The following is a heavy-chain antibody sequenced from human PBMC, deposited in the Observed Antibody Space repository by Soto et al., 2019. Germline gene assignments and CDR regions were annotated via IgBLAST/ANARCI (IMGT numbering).Heavy chain of an antibody. D-gene: IGHD4-17*01. J-gene: IGHJ6*02. Sequence: GGSLRLSCAASGFTFSSYWMHWVRQAPGKGLVWVSRINSDGSSTSYADSVKGRFTISRGNAKNTLYLQMNSLRAEDTAVYYCARDRGVTTAYYYYGMDVWGQGTTVTVSS. CDR1: GFTFSSYW. V-gene: IGHV3-74*01. CDR3: ARDRGVTTAYYYYGMDV. CDR2: INSDGSST.